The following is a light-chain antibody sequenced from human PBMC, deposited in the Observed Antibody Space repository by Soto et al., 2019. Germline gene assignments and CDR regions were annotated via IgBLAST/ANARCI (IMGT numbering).Light chain of an antibody. CDR2: DAS. J-gene: IGKJ5*01. CDR3: QQRSNWPIT. Sequence: EIVLTQSPGTLSLSPGERATLSCRASQSVSSNYLAWYQQKPGQAPRLLIYDASTRATGIPARFSVSRSGTDFTLTIGSLEPEDFAIYYCQQRSNWPITFGQGTRLEIK. CDR1: QSVSSNY. V-gene: IGKV3D-20*02.